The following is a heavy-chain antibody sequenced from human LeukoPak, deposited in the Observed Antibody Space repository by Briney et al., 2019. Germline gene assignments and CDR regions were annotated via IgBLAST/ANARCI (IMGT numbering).Heavy chain of an antibody. Sequence: GSLRLSCGVSGFTFGRSWMSWVRQTPAKGLEFVANIKEDGSVRNYVDSVQGRFTISGDNAKNSLYLHMNSLRAEDTAVYYCARDPGYSSFDYWGQGTLVTVSS. CDR3: ARDPGYSSFDY. V-gene: IGHV3-7*01. CDR1: GFTFGRSW. J-gene: IGHJ4*02. D-gene: IGHD6-13*01. CDR2: IKEDGSVR.